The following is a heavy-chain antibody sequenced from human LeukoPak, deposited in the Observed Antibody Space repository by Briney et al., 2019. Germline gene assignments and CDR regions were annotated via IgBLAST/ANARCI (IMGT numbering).Heavy chain of an antibody. J-gene: IGHJ6*04. CDR2: ISSSGSTI. D-gene: IGHD3-10*02. CDR3: AALGITMIGGV. Sequence: GGSLRLSCAASGFTFSSYEMNWVRQAPGKGVEWVSYISSSGSTIYYADSVEGRFTSSRDNAKNSLYLQMNSLRAEDTAVYYCAALGITMIGGVWGKGTTVTISS. V-gene: IGHV3-48*03. CDR1: GFTFSSYE.